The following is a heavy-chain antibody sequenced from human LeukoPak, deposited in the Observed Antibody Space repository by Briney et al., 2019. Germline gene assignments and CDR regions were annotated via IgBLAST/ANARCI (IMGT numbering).Heavy chain of an antibody. J-gene: IGHJ4*02. CDR3: ARSPYYYDSSGYYYVDY. V-gene: IGHV5-51*01. D-gene: IGHD3-22*01. Sequence: GESLKISCKGSGYRFTNYWIGWVRQMPGKGLEWMGIIYPGDSDTRYSPSFQGQVTISADKSINTAYLQWSSLKASDTAMYYCARSPYYYDSSGYYYVDYWGQGTLVTVSS. CDR2: IYPGDSDT. CDR1: GYRFTNYW.